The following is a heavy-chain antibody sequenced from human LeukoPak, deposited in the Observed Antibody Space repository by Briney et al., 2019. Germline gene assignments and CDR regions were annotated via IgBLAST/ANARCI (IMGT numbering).Heavy chain of an antibody. D-gene: IGHD6-19*01. CDR2: IYSGGST. V-gene: IGHV3-53*01. CDR3: ARASTPAYSSGWYFDY. Sequence: GGSLRLSCAASGFTVSSNYMSWVRQAPGKGLEWVSVIYSGGSTYYADSVKGRFTISRDNSKNTLYLQMNSLRAEDTAVYYCARASTPAYSSGWYFDYWGQGTLVTVSS. J-gene: IGHJ4*02. CDR1: GFTVSSNY.